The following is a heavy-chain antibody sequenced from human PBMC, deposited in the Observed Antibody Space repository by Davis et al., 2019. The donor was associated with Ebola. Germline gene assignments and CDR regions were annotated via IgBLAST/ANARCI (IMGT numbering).Heavy chain of an antibody. CDR1: GISVSNKY. J-gene: IGHJ6*02. CDR2: FSIYWTIL. CDR3: SRAQLRATTFVRTGGLDV. V-gene: IGHV3-11*01. D-gene: IGHD1-26*01. Sequence: GGSLRLSCAVSGISVSNKYMSWXXXXXXXXXXXXXSFSIYWTILSYADSVKGRFTISRDNAKNSLYLQMNSLRADDTAVYYWSRAQLRATTFVRTGGLDVWGQGTTVTVSS.